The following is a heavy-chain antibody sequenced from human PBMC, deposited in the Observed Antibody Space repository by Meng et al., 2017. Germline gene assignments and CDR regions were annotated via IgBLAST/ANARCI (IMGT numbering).Heavy chain of an antibody. CDR1: GYNFPDYY. D-gene: IGHD6-25*01. V-gene: IGHV1-2*06. CDR2: INPKSGDT. CDR3: ARDEDISAAGKLFGDY. Sequence: VQLVQSGAEAKKPGASVKVYCKPSGYNFPDYYIHWVRRAPGQGLEWMGRINPKSGDTHYAQKFQARVTMTGDTSISTAYMELSGLRSDDTAMYYCARDEDISAAGKLFGDYWGQGTLVTVSS. J-gene: IGHJ4*02.